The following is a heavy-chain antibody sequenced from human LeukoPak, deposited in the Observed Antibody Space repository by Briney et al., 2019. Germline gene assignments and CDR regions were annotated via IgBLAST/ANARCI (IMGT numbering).Heavy chain of an antibody. CDR3: ARDGSGSDAFDI. D-gene: IGHD6-19*01. Sequence: GGSLRLSCAASGFTVSSNYMSWVRQPPGKGLEWVSVIYTVGNTDYADSVKGRFTISRDNRKNTLYLQMNSLRAEDTAVYYCARDGSGSDAFDIWGQGTMVTVSS. J-gene: IGHJ3*02. CDR1: GFTVSSNY. CDR2: IYTVGNT. V-gene: IGHV3-66*01.